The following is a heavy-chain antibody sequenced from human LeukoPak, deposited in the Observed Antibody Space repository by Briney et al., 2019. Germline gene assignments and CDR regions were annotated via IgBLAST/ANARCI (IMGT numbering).Heavy chain of an antibody. CDR1: GFTVSSNY. CDR2: IYSGGST. Sequence: GGSLRLSCAASGFTVSSNYMSWVRQAPGKGLEWVSVIYSGGSTYYADSVKGRFTISRDNSKNTLYLQMNSLRAEDTAVYYCARDAIAAAAGPYYYYYYGMDVWGQGTTVTVSS. CDR3: ARDAIAAAAGPYYYYYYGMDV. V-gene: IGHV3-66*01. J-gene: IGHJ6*02. D-gene: IGHD6-13*01.